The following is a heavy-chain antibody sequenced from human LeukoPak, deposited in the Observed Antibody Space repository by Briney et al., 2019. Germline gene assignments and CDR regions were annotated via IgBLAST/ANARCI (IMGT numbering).Heavy chain of an antibody. D-gene: IGHD3-22*01. Sequence: GGSLRLSCAASGFTFSSYSMNWVRQAPGKGLEWVSSNSSSSSYIYYADSVKGRFTISRDNAKNSLYLQMNSLRAEDTAVYYCARDLNYDSSGLDYWGQGTLVTVSS. J-gene: IGHJ4*02. CDR2: NSSSSSYI. CDR3: ARDLNYDSSGLDY. CDR1: GFTFSSYS. V-gene: IGHV3-21*01.